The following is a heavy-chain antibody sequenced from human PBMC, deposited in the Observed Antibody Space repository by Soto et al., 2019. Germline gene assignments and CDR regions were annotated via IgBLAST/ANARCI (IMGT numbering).Heavy chain of an antibody. CDR3: ARDHLILSAHDFFYGSDV. Sequence: PVGALRLSCEVSGFTFSMYSMSWVRQSPGKGLEWVAKIPQDGVDGHYADSVKGRFIISRDNGKNSLHLQLNNLRAEDTAVYYCARDHLILSAHDFFYGSDVWGRGATVSVSS. CDR1: GFTFSMYS. CDR2: IPQDGVDG. D-gene: IGHD2-8*02. J-gene: IGHJ6*02. V-gene: IGHV3-7*03.